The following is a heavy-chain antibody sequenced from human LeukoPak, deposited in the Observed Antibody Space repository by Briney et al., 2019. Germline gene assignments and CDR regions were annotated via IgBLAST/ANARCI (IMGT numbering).Heavy chain of an antibody. V-gene: IGHV4-59*08. D-gene: IGHD5-12*01. Sequence: SETLSLTCTVSGGSISSYHWSWIRQPPGKGLEWIGYIYYSGSTNYNPSLKSRVTISVDTSKNQFSLKLSSVTAADTAVYYCASMRSGYSGYDNYYYYYYGMDVWGQGTTVTVSS. CDR1: GGSISSYH. CDR2: IYYSGST. CDR3: ASMRSGYSGYDNYYYYYYGMDV. J-gene: IGHJ6*02.